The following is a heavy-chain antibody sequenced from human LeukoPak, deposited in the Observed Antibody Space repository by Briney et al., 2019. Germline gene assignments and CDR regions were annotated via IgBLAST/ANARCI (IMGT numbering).Heavy chain of an antibody. J-gene: IGHJ4*02. CDR2: IYYSGSI. CDR3: ARLLRAYYFDY. Sequence: SETLSIICTVSGDSISSSSYYWGWVRQPPGKGLEWIGSIYYSGSIYYNPSLKSRVTISVDTFKNQFSLKLSSVTAADTAVYYCARLLRAYYFDYWGPGTLVTVSS. V-gene: IGHV4-39*01. D-gene: IGHD3-16*01. CDR1: GDSISSSSYY.